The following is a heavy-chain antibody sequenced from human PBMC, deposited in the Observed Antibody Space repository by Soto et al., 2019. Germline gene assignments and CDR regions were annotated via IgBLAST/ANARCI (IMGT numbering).Heavy chain of an antibody. CDR3: ASPRPGRGMDV. J-gene: IGHJ6*02. CDR1: GGSISSGGYS. D-gene: IGHD2-15*01. CDR2: IYHSGST. Sequence: SETLSLTCAVSGGSISSGGYSWSWIRQPPGKGLEWIGYIYHSGSTYYNPSLKSRVTISVDRSKNQFSLKLSSVTAADTAVYYCASPRPGRGMDVWGQGTTVTVSS. V-gene: IGHV4-30-2*01.